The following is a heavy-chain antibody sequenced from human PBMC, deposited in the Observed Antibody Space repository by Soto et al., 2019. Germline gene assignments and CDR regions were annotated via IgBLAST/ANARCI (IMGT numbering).Heavy chain of an antibody. V-gene: IGHV2-26*01. J-gene: IGHJ2*01. D-gene: IGHD3-10*01. CDR2: IFSNDEK. CDR3: ARIARGDWYFDL. Sequence: QVTLKESGPVLVKPTETLTLTCTVSGFSLSNARMGVSWIRQPPGKALEWLAHIFSNDEKSYSTSLKSRLTISKDTSKSQVVLTMTNMDPVDTATYYCARIARGDWYFDLWGRSTLVTVSS. CDR1: GFSLSNARMG.